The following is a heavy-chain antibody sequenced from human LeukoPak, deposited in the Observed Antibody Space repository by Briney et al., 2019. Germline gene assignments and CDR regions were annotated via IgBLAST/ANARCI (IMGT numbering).Heavy chain of an antibody. CDR3: AKDNWYLDY. Sequence: GGSLRLSCAASGFTFTNYAMSWVRQAPGKGLEWVSSISDSGSSAFYADSVRGRFTISRDNSKSTLYLQMSSLRAEDTAVYYCAKDNWYLDYWGQGTLVTVSS. CDR1: GFTFTNYA. J-gene: IGHJ4*02. CDR2: ISDSGSSA. D-gene: IGHD1-1*01. V-gene: IGHV3-23*01.